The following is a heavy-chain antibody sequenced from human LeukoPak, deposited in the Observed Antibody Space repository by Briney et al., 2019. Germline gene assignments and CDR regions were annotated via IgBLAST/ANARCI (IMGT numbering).Heavy chain of an antibody. Sequence: GESLKISCKCSGYSFTGYWIGWVRQMPGKGLEWMGIIYPGDSDTRYSPSFQGQVTISADKSISTAYLQWSSLKASDTAMYYCARHGSMTYYYDSSGYPFFDYWGQGTLVTVSS. CDR2: IYPGDSDT. V-gene: IGHV5-51*01. CDR3: ARHGSMTYYYDSSGYPFFDY. D-gene: IGHD3-22*01. CDR1: GYSFTGYW. J-gene: IGHJ4*02.